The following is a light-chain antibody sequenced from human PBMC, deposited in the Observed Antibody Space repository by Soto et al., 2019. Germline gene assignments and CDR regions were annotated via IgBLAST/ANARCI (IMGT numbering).Light chain of an antibody. CDR3: AAWDGSLKEYV. CDR2: EVS. Sequence: QSALTQPPSASGSPGQSVTISCTGTSSDVGGFIYVSWFQQHPGKAPKLIIYEVSKRPSGVPDRFSGSKSGTSASLAISGLQSEDEADYYCAAWDGSLKEYVFGTGTKVTVL. J-gene: IGLJ1*01. V-gene: IGLV2-8*01. CDR1: SSDVGGFIY.